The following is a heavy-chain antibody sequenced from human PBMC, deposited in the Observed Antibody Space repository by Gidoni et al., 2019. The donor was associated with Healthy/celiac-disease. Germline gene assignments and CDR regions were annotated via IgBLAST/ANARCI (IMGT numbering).Heavy chain of an antibody. CDR3: ARDWESGSYGDDAFDI. J-gene: IGHJ3*02. Sequence: QVQLVQSGAEVKKPGASVKVSCKSSGYTFTSYGISWVRQAPGQGLEWMGWISAYNGNTNYAQKLQGRVTMTTDTSTSTDYMELRSLRSDDTAVYYCARDWESGSYGDDAFDIWGQGTMVTVSS. D-gene: IGHD1-26*01. CDR1: GYTFTSYG. V-gene: IGHV1-18*04. CDR2: ISAYNGNT.